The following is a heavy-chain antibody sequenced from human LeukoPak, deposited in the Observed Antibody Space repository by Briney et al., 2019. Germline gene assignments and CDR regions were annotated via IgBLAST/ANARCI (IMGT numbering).Heavy chain of an antibody. J-gene: IGHJ3*02. V-gene: IGHV3-72*01. Sequence: GGSLRLSCAASGFTLSDHHMDWVRQAPGKGLEWVGRTRGKARGYTTEYAASVEGRFTISRDDSKTLVYLQMNSLKTEDTAVYFCARDGAEGDNSAFDIWGQGTVVTVSS. CDR3: ARDGAEGDNSAFDI. CDR1: GFTLSDHH. CDR2: TRGKARGYTT. D-gene: IGHD3-22*01.